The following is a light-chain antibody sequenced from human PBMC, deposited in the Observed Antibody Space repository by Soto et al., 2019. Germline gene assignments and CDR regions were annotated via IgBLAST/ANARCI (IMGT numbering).Light chain of an antibody. CDR1: QSIRSW. CDR3: QQYNSYSWT. CDR2: DAS. Sequence: DIQMTQSPSILSASVGDRVTITCRASQSIRSWLAWYQQKPGKAPKLLIYDASSLESGVPSTFSGSGSGTEFTLTITSLQPDDFATYYCQQYNSYSWTFGQGTKVDIK. V-gene: IGKV1-5*01. J-gene: IGKJ1*01.